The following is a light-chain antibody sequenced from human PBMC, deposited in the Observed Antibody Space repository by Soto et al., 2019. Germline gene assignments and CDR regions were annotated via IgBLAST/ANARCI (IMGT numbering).Light chain of an antibody. Sequence: QSALTQPASVSGSPGQSITISCTGTSSDVGGYNYVSWYQQHPGKAPKLMIYDVSNRPSGVSNRFSGSKSGNTASLTISGLQADDEADYYCSSYTSSSTLEVFGTGTKLTV. J-gene: IGLJ1*01. CDR1: SSDVGGYNY. CDR3: SSYTSSSTLEV. CDR2: DVS. V-gene: IGLV2-14*01.